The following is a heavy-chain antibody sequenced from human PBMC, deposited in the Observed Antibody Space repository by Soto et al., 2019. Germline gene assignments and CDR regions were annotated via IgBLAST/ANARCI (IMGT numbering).Heavy chain of an antibody. CDR2: ISAFTGNT. CDR1: GYTFRDYG. D-gene: IGHD6-19*01. V-gene: IGHV1-18*01. CDR3: ARDQQWLVPGPLNVDF. J-gene: IGHJ4*02. Sequence: QVQLVQSGAEVKKPGASVKVSCKASGYTFRDYGISWVRQAPGQGLEWMGWISAFTGNTNYTKKCQFSVTVNTATSTNTAYMERRSLRSDDTADYYCARDQQWLVPGPLNVDFWGPGTPVIVS.